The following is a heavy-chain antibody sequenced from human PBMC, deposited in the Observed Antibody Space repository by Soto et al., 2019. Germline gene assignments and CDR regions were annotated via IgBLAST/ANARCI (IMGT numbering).Heavy chain of an antibody. Sequence: SETLSLTCAVYGGSFSGYYWSWIRQPPGKGLEWIGEINHSGSTNYNPSLKSRVTISVDTSKNQFSLKLSSVTAADTAVYYCARGYRQQLVPFYWGQGTLVTVSS. CDR1: GGSFSGYY. D-gene: IGHD6-13*01. CDR3: ARGYRQQLVPFY. CDR2: INHSGST. V-gene: IGHV4-34*01. J-gene: IGHJ4*02.